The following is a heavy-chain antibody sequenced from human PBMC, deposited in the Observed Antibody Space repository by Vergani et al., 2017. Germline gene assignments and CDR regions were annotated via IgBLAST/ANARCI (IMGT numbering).Heavy chain of an antibody. CDR3: ARATTVTIDY. V-gene: IGHV4-61*01. CDR2: IYYSGST. Sequence: QVQLQESGPGLVKPSETLSLTCTVSGGSVSSGSYYWSWIRQPPGKGLEWIGYIYYSGSTNYNPSLKSRVTISVDTSKNQFSLKLSSVTAADTAVYYCARATTVTIDYWGQGTLVTVSS. J-gene: IGHJ4*02. D-gene: IGHD4-17*01. CDR1: GGSVSSGSYY.